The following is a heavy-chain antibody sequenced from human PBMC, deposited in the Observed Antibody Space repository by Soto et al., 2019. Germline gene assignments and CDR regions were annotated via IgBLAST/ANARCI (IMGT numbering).Heavy chain of an antibody. CDR2: ISYDGSNK. J-gene: IGHJ6*03. CDR1: GFTFSSYS. D-gene: IGHD6-6*01. CDR3: AKDRQYSSSPPLYYYYYMDV. Sequence: PGGSLRLSCAASGFTFSSYSMNWVRQAPGKGLEWVAVISYDGSNKYYADSVKGRFTISRDNSKNTLYLQMNSLRAEDTAVYYCAKDRQYSSSPPLYYYYYMDVWGKGTTVTVSS. V-gene: IGHV3-30*18.